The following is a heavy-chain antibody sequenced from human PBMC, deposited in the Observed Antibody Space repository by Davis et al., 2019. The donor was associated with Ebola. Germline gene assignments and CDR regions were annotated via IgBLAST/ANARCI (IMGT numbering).Heavy chain of an antibody. CDR1: GGSFSGYY. J-gene: IGHJ4*02. Sequence: PSETLSLTCAVYGGSFSGYYWSWIRQPPGKGLEWIGEINHSGSTNYNPSLKSRVTISVDTSKNQFSLKLSSVTAADTAVYYCARGTSREGFVVVPAAETDYWGQGTLVTVSS. CDR3: ARGTSREGFVVVPAAETDY. V-gene: IGHV4-34*01. D-gene: IGHD2-2*01. CDR2: INHSGST.